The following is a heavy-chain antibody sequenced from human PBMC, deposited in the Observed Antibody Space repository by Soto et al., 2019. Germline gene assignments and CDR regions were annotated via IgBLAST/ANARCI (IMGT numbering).Heavy chain of an antibody. J-gene: IGHJ6*04. V-gene: IGHV1-69*08. CDR3: ARGGKLGGDLDV. Sequence: QVQLVQSGAEVKKPGSSVKVSCKASGGTFGRYTLSWVRQAPGQGLEWMGWIIPILETANYARRFQGRLTITADTSTGTAYMDLSGLKSDDKGVYYCARGGKLGGDLDVWGKGTPVTVSS. CDR2: IIPILETA. CDR1: GGTFGRYT. D-gene: IGHD3-10*01.